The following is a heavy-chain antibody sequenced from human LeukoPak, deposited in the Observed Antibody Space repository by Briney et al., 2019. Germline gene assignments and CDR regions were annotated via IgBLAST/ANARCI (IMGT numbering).Heavy chain of an antibody. CDR2: INPNSGGT. CDR3: ARPLYSSGWYYFDY. J-gene: IGHJ4*02. V-gene: IGHV1-2*02. CDR1: GYTFTGYY. D-gene: IGHD6-19*01. Sequence: ASVKVSCKASGYTFTGYYMHWVRQAPGQGLEWMGWINPNSGGTNYAQKFQGRVTMTRDTSISTAYMELSRLRSDDTAVYYCARPLYSSGWYYFDYWGKGTLVTVSS.